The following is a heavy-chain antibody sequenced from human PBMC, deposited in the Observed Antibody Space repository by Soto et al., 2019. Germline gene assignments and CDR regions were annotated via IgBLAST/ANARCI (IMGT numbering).Heavy chain of an antibody. D-gene: IGHD6-13*01. Sequence: GGSLRLSCAASGFTFSSYAMSWVRQAPGKGLEWVSAISGSGGSTYYADSVKGRFTLSRDNSKNTLYLQMNSLRAEDTAVYYCAKDPAGSSSWEEADYYYGMDVWGQGTTVTVSS. CDR3: AKDPAGSSSWEEADYYYGMDV. V-gene: IGHV3-23*01. CDR2: ISGSGGST. J-gene: IGHJ6*02. CDR1: GFTFSSYA.